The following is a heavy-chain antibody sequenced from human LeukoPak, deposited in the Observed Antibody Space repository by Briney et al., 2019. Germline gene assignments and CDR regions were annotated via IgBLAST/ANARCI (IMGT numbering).Heavy chain of an antibody. CDR3: ARGRGYRDGYGY. CDR1: GGTFSSYA. J-gene: IGHJ4*02. Sequence: ASVKVSCKASGGTFSSYAISWVRQAPGQGLEWMGGIVPIFGTANYAQKFQGRVTITADESTSTAYMELSSLRSEDTAVYYCARGRGYRDGYGYWGQGTLVTVSS. D-gene: IGHD5-24*01. CDR2: IVPIFGTA. V-gene: IGHV1-69*13.